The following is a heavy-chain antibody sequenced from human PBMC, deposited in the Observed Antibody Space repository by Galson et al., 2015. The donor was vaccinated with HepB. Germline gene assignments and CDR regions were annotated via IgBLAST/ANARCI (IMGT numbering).Heavy chain of an antibody. V-gene: IGHV3-30*03. Sequence: SLRLSCAASGFTFSSYWMNWVRQAPGKGLEWVAVTSYDGSNKYYADSVKGRFTISRDNAKNSLYLQMNSVTADDTAVYYCARFGGAGWSIDSWGQGSLVTVSS. J-gene: IGHJ4*02. CDR3: ARFGGAGWSIDS. CDR1: GFTFSSYW. CDR2: TSYDGSNK. D-gene: IGHD3-16*01.